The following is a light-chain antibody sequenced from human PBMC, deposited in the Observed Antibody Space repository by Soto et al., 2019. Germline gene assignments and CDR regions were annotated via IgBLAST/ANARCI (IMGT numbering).Light chain of an antibody. J-gene: IGLJ3*02. CDR3: ATWDDSLSGRV. V-gene: IGLV1-47*02. CDR1: SSNIGSNY. Sequence: QSALTQPPSASGTPGQRVTISCSGSSSNIGSNYVYWYQQLPGTAPKLLIYSNNQRPSGVPDRFAGSKSGTAASLAIRGLRSEDEADYYCATWDDSLSGRVFGGGTKVTVL. CDR2: SNN.